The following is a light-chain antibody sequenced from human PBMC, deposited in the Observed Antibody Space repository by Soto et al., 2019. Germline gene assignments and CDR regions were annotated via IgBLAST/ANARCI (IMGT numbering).Light chain of an antibody. J-gene: IGKJ5*01. V-gene: IGKV3-11*01. CDR1: QSLHNF. CDR3: QQRSNWPPIT. CDR2: GAS. Sequence: ALTQSPSTLSLSPGDTAALYSKASQSLHNFLAWYQQKPGQAPRLLIYGASTRAAGVPPRFCGSGSGTDFTLTISSLEPEDFAVYYCQQRSNWPPITFGQGTRLEI.